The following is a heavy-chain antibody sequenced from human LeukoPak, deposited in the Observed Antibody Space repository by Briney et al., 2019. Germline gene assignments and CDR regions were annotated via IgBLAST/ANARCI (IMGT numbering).Heavy chain of an antibody. D-gene: IGHD3-22*01. CDR1: GFTFSSYA. J-gene: IGHJ4*02. V-gene: IGHV3-23*01. CDR2: ISGSGGST. Sequence: GGSLRLSCAASGFTFSSYATSWVRQAPGKGLEWVSAISGSGGSTYYADSVKGRFTISRDNSKNTLYLQMNSLRAEDTAVYYCAKTMIVVVITGGVDYWGQGTLVTVSS. CDR3: AKTMIVVVITGGVDY.